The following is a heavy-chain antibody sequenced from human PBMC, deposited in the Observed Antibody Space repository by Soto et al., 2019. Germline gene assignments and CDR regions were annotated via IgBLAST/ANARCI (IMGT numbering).Heavy chain of an antibody. CDR2: IMSKTDGGTT. J-gene: IGHJ4*02. Sequence: VGSLRLSCATSGFTFSKAWVGWVRQAPGKGLEWVGRIMSKTDGGTTDYAAPVKGRCTISRDDAKSTLYLQMNSLKTEDTAFYYCTTDSGMSPYSFDYWGQGTLVTVSS. CDR1: GFTFSKAW. D-gene: IGHD1-26*01. V-gene: IGHV3-15*01. CDR3: TTDSGMSPYSFDY.